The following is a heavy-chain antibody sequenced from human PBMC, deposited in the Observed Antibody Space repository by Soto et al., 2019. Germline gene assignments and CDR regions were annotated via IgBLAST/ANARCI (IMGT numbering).Heavy chain of an antibody. Sequence: PGESLKISCKGSGYSFTSYWIDWVRQMPGKGLEWMGIIYPGDSDTRYSPSFQGQVTISADKSISTAYLQWSSLKASDTAMYYCARSHPLLWFGELLYAPDAFDIWGQGTMVTVSS. CDR1: GYSFTSYW. V-gene: IGHV5-51*01. CDR2: IYPGDSDT. CDR3: ARSHPLLWFGELLYAPDAFDI. D-gene: IGHD3-10*01. J-gene: IGHJ3*02.